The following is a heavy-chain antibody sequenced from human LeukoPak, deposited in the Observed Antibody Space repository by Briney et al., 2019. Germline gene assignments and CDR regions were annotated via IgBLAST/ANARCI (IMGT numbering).Heavy chain of an antibody. D-gene: IGHD3-16*02. J-gene: IGHJ3*02. Sequence: SKTLSLTCTVSGGSISSSSYYWGWIRQPPGKGLEWIGSIYYSGSTYYNPSLKSRVTISVDTSKNQFSLKLSSVTAADTAVYYCARRSSLGELSFWDAFDIWGQGTMVTVSS. CDR2: IYYSGST. CDR1: GGSISSSSYY. CDR3: ARRSSLGELSFWDAFDI. V-gene: IGHV4-39*01.